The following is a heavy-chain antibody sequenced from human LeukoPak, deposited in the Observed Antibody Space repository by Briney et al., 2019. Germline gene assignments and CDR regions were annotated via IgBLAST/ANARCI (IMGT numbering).Heavy chain of an antibody. J-gene: IGHJ4*02. Sequence: GGSLRLSCVASGFTFGKYWMSWVRQAPGKGLEWVANIKLDGSEKNYVDSVKGRFTISRDNTKNSLYLQMNSLRAEDTAVFYCARDQYDTWSRRGNFDSWGQGTLVVVSS. D-gene: IGHD3-3*01. CDR1: GFTFGKYW. CDR2: IKLDGSEK. CDR3: ARDQYDTWSRRGNFDS. V-gene: IGHV3-7*03.